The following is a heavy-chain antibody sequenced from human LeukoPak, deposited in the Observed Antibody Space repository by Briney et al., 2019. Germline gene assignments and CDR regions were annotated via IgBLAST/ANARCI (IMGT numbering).Heavy chain of an antibody. D-gene: IGHD4-11*01. Sequence: SETLSLTCTVSGASISSSGCYWVWIRQPPGKGLEWIGSIYYSGRTYDNPSLKSRVTISVDTSKNQFSLKLSSVTAADTAVYYCARRYSNYFIDYWGQGTLVTVSS. V-gene: IGHV4-39*01. J-gene: IGHJ4*02. CDR1: GASISSSGCY. CDR2: IYYSGRT. CDR3: ARRYSNYFIDY.